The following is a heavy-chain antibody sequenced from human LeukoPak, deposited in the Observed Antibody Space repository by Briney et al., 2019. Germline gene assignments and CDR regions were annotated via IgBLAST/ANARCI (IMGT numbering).Heavy chain of an antibody. CDR1: GFSVGTNY. CDR2: IYSGDDT. CDR3: ARDRGDGYCTNTGCSHGFDI. Sequence: GGSLRLSCAASGFSVGTNYMAWVRQAPGKGLEWVSVIYSGDDTYYTDSVKGRFTISRESYKNTLDLQMNSLRPEDTAVYYCARDRGDGYCTNTGCSHGFDIWGQGTMVTVSS. D-gene: IGHD2-2*01. J-gene: IGHJ3*02. V-gene: IGHV3-53*05.